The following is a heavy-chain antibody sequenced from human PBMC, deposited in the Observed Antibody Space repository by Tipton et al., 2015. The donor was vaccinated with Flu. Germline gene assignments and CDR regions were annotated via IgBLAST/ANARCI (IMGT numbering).Heavy chain of an antibody. CDR2: IYTSGSA. V-gene: IGHV4-4*07. J-gene: IGHJ4*02. Sequence: TLSLTCTVSGGSMSSYYWSWIRQPAGKGREWIGRIYTSGSAIHNPPLKSRITMSVDTSKNQFSLKLSSVTAADTAVYYCARASGSGTYVIFDYWGQGTLVNVSS. D-gene: IGHD3-10*01. CDR3: ARASGSGTYVIFDY. CDR1: GGSMSSYY.